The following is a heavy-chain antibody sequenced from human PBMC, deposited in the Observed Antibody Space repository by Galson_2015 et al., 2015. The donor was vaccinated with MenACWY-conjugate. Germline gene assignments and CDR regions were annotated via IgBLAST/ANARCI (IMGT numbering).Heavy chain of an antibody. Sequence: SLRLSCAASGFRFGDYYMSWLRQAPGEPLEWISDISFSSSSTSYADTVRGRFTISRGNAQNSLYLQMDSLRAEDTAVYFCARDGLYGRIDYWGQGTLVTVSS. CDR2: ISFSSSST. D-gene: IGHD2-8*01. V-gene: IGHV3-11*06. CDR3: ARDGLYGRIDY. J-gene: IGHJ4*02. CDR1: GFRFGDYY.